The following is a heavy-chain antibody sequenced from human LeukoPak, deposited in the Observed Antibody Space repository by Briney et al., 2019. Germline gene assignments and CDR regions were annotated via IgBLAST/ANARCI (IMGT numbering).Heavy chain of an antibody. J-gene: IGHJ4*02. Sequence: ASVQVSCKASGYTFTGYYMHWVRQAPGQGLEWMGWINSNSGDTNYAQKFQGRVTMTRDTSISTAYMELSRLRSDDTAVYYCARFLKLGLPGYWGQGTLVTVSS. V-gene: IGHV1-2*02. D-gene: IGHD1-7*01. CDR2: INSNSGDT. CDR3: ARFLKLGLPGY. CDR1: GYTFTGYY.